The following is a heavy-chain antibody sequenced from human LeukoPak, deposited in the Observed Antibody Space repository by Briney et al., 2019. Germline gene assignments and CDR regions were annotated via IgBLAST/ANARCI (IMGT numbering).Heavy chain of an antibody. CDR1: GGTFSSYA. J-gene: IGHJ2*01. Sequence: SVKVSCKASGGTFSSYAISWVRQAPGQGLEWMGGIIPIFGTANYAQKFQGRVTITTDQSTSTAYMELSSLRSEDTAVYYCARDGVAGPYWYFDLWGRGTLVTVSS. V-gene: IGHV1-69*05. D-gene: IGHD6-19*01. CDR3: ARDGVAGPYWYFDL. CDR2: IIPIFGTA.